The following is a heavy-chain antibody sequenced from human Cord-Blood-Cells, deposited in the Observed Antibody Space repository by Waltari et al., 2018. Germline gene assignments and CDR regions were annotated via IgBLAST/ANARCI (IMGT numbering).Heavy chain of an antibody. V-gene: IGHV1-69*06. CDR3: AREVYSSSWYPPNWFDP. CDR1: GGTFSSYA. CDR2: IIPIFGTA. J-gene: IGHJ5*02. Sequence: QVQLVQSGAAVKQPGSSVKVSCKASGGTFSSYAISWVRQAPGQGLEWMGGIIPIFGTANYAQKFQGRVTITADKSTSTAYMELSSLRSEDTAVYYCAREVYSSSWYPPNWFDPWGQGTLVTVSS. D-gene: IGHD6-13*01.